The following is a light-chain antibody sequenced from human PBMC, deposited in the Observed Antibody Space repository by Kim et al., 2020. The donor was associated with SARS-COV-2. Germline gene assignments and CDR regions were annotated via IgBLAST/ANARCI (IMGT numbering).Light chain of an antibody. J-gene: IGLJ2*01. CDR2: SNN. CDR3: AAWDDSLSGYVV. Sequence: QRVTISCSGSSSNIGSNYVYWYQQLPGTAPKLLIYSNNPRPSGVPDRFSGSKSGTSASLAISGLRSEDEADYYCAAWDDSLSGYVVFGGGTQLTVL. V-gene: IGLV1-47*02. CDR1: SSNIGSNY.